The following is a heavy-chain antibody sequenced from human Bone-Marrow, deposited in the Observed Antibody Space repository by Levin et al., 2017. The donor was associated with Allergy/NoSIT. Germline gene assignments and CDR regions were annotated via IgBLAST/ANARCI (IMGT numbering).Heavy chain of an antibody. V-gene: IGHV4-59*01. CDR3: AKDFNSGDYVGWFDP. CDR1: GASISHYC. J-gene: IGHJ5*02. CDR2: ICNDGRT. Sequence: KTSETLSLTCTVSGASISHYCWNWIRQAPGKGLEWIGYICNDGRTYHNPSLKSRVTMSASTSKNQFSLRLSSVAAADTAVYYCAKDFNSGDYVGWFDPWGQGTLVTVSS. D-gene: IGHD4-17*01.